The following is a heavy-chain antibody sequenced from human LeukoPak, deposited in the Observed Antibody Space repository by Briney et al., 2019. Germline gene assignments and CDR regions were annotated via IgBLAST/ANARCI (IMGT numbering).Heavy chain of an antibody. J-gene: IGHJ4*02. Sequence: GGSLRLSCSASGFTLSSYAMHWVRQAPGKGLEYVSAISDNGGSTYYADSVKGRFTISRDNSKNTLYLQMSSLRTEDTAVYYCVKNWGSQTGYFDYWGQGTLVTVSS. V-gene: IGHV3-64D*06. CDR2: ISDNGGST. CDR1: GFTLSSYA. CDR3: VKNWGSQTGYFDY. D-gene: IGHD7-27*01.